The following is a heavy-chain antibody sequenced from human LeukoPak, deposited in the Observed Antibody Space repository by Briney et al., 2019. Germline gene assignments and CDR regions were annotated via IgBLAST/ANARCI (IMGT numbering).Heavy chain of an antibody. Sequence: SVKVSCKASGGTFSSYAISWVRQAPGQGLEWMGGIIPIFGTANYAQKFQGRVTITADESTSTAYMELSSLRSEDTAVYYCARALAYCSGGSCYSSGEYFQHWGQGTLVTVSS. CDR1: GGTFSSYA. CDR3: ARALAYCSGGSCYSSGEYFQH. J-gene: IGHJ1*01. D-gene: IGHD2-15*01. CDR2: IIPIFGTA. V-gene: IGHV1-69*13.